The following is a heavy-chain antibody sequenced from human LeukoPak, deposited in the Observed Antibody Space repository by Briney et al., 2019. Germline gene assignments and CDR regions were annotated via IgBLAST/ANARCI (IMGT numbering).Heavy chain of an antibody. V-gene: IGHV1-3*03. Sequence: ASVKVSCKASEYTXTSYAIHWVRQAPGQRRGWMGWINGGNGNAKYSQEFQGRVNITRDTSANTAYMELSSLRSEDMALYYCARGGSYAMDVWGQGTTVTVAS. CDR2: INGGNGNA. D-gene: IGHD2-2*01. CDR3: ARGGSYAMDV. CDR1: EYTXTSYA. J-gene: IGHJ6*02.